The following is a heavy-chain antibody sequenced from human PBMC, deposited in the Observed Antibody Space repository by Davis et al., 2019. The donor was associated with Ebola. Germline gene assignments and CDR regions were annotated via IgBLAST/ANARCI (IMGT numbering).Heavy chain of an antibody. D-gene: IGHD4-11*01. J-gene: IGHJ4*02. Sequence: ASVQVSCKASGYTFPDYNIHWMRQAPGQGLEWLGRVILKSGATNYAQKFQGRVTMTRDTSISTVYMELSSLRYDDTADYYCARGHNYAHEYWGQGTLVTVSS. CDR1: GYTFPDYN. V-gene: IGHV1-2*06. CDR2: VILKSGAT. CDR3: ARGHNYAHEY.